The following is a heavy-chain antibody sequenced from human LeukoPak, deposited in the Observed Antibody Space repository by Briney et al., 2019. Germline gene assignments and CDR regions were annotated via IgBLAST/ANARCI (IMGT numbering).Heavy chain of an antibody. V-gene: IGHV4-39*01. CDR1: GGSIISRSSYY. CDR2: IYYSGST. CDR3: ARGDSNYVH. J-gene: IGHJ4*02. Sequence: SETLSLTCTVSGGSIISRSSYYWGWIRQPPGKGLEWIGNIYYSGSTYYNPSLKSRVTISVDTSKNQFSLNLSSVTAADTAVYYCARGDSNYVHWGQGTLVTVSS. D-gene: IGHD4-11*01.